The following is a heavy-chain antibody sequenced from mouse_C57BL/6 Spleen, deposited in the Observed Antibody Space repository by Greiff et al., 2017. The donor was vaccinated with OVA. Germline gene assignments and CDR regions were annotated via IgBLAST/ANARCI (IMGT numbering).Heavy chain of an antibody. J-gene: IGHJ4*01. CDR2: IHPNSGST. CDR3: ARWGVSGYAMDY. CDR1: GYTFTSYW. V-gene: IGHV1-64*01. Sequence: VQLQQPGAELVKPGASVKLSCKASGYTFTSYWMHWVKQRPGQGLEWIGMIHPNSGSTNYNEKFKSKATLTVDKSSSTAYMQLSSLTSEDSAVYYCARWGVSGYAMDYWGQGTSVTVSS.